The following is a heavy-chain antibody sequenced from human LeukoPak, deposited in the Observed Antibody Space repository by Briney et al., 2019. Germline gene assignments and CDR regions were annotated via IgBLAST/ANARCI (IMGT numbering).Heavy chain of an antibody. V-gene: IGHV4-34*01. CDR2: NDRSGTT. CDR1: GGSFSDYH. Sequence: SETLSLTCAVYGGSFSDYHWSWIRQPPGKGLEWIGENDRSGTTNYNPSLKSRVTISVDTTMNHFSLKLSSVTAADTAVYHCARAGPSVWELSWYWGQGTLVTVSS. CDR3: ARAGPSVWELSWY. D-gene: IGHD3-16*02. J-gene: IGHJ4*02.